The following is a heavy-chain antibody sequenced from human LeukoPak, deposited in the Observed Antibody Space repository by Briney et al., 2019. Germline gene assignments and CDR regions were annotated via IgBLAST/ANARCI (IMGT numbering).Heavy chain of an antibody. V-gene: IGHV3-23*01. Sequence: PGGSLRLSCAASGLTFSSYALAWVRQAPGKGLVWVSAISGSGGITYYADSVKGHFTISRDNSKNTLYLQMNSPRAEDTAVYYCAKNFYGDYNFFFDYWGQGTLVTVSS. CDR3: AKNFYGDYNFFFDY. J-gene: IGHJ4*02. CDR1: GLTFSSYA. D-gene: IGHD4-17*01. CDR2: ISGSGGIT.